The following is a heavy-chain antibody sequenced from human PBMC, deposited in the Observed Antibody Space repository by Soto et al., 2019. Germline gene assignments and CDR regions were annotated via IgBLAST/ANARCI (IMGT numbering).Heavy chain of an antibody. Sequence: EVPLVESGGGLVQPGGSLRLSCAASGFTFSSYAMHWVRQAPGKGLEYVSAISSNGGSTYYANSVKGRFTISRDNSKNTLDLQMGSLRAEDMAVYYCARDGLSQYAFDIWGQGTMVTVSS. CDR2: ISSNGGST. CDR1: GFTFSSYA. D-gene: IGHD2-8*01. CDR3: ARDGLSQYAFDI. V-gene: IGHV3-64*01. J-gene: IGHJ3*02.